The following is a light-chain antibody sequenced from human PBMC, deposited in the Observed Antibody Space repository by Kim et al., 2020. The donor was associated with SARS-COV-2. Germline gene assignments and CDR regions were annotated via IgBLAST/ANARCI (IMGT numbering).Light chain of an antibody. CDR2: DNN. CDR1: SSNIVNNY. CDR3: GTWDSSLSARV. Sequence: GQKSTISSSVSSSNIVNNYVSWYQQLPGTAPNLLIYDNNKRPSGIPDRFPGSKSGPSATLGITGLQTRDEADYDCGTWDSSLSARVFGGGTQLTVL. J-gene: IGLJ3*02. V-gene: IGLV1-51*01.